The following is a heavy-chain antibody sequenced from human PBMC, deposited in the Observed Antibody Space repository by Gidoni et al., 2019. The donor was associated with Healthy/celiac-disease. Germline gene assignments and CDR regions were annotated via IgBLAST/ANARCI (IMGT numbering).Heavy chain of an antibody. CDR3: ARTCSGGSCYSLDFDY. CDR1: VYSFTSYW. V-gene: IGHV5-51*03. J-gene: IGHJ4*02. D-gene: IGHD2-15*01. CDR2: IYPGDSDT. Sequence: EVQLVQSGAEGKKPGESLKISCKGSVYSFTSYWIGWVRQMPGKGLEWMGIIYPGDSDTRYSPSFQGQVTISADKSISTAYLQWSSLKASDTAMYYCARTCSGGSCYSLDFDYWGQGTLVTVSS.